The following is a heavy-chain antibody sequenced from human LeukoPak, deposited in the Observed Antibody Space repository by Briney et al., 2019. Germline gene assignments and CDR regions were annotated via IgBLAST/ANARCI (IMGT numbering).Heavy chain of an antibody. J-gene: IGHJ4*02. Sequence: GGSLRLSCAASGFIFSNYDMHWVRQAPGKGLEWVAVIWYDGSDKHHADSVQGRFTISRDNSKNSLYLQMNSLRAEDTALYFCARRVQYYFDYWGQGTLVTVSS. CDR3: ARRVQYYFDY. CDR1: GFIFSNYD. V-gene: IGHV3-33*01. CDR2: IWYDGSDK.